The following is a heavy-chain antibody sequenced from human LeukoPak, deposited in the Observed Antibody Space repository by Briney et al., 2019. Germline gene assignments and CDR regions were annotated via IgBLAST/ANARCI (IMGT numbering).Heavy chain of an antibody. V-gene: IGHV3-33*01. CDR2: IWFDGSNK. CDR3: ARDFDSTGYYPCDLPDY. J-gene: IGHJ4*02. D-gene: IGHD3-22*01. Sequence: GGSLRLSCAASGFTFSDYGMHWVRQPPGKGLEWVAVIWFDGSNKYSADSVKGRFTVSRDDSKHTVYLQMNSLRAEDTAVYYCARDFDSTGYYPCDLPDYWGKGTLVTVAS. CDR1: GFTFSDYG.